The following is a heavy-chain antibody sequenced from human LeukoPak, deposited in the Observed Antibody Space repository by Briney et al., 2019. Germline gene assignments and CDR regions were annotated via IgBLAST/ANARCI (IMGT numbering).Heavy chain of an antibody. J-gene: IGHJ4*02. CDR2: ISGSGNKT. Sequence: GGSLGLSCAASGFTFSHFAMSWVRQAPGKGLHWVSTISGSGNKTYDADSVKGRFTISRDNSKDTLYLQMTGLRAEDTAVYYCAKLKRVGIAPFDDWGQGTPVTVSS. CDR3: AKLKRVGIAPFDD. CDR1: GFTFSHFA. D-gene: IGHD3-10*01. V-gene: IGHV3-23*01.